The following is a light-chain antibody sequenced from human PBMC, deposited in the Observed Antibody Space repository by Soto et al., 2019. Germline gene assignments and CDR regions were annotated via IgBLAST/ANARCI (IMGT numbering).Light chain of an antibody. J-gene: IGKJ4*01. Sequence: EIVMTQSPGTLSLSPGERATLSCRASQSVGSDLAWYQQKPGQAPQLLIYDILSSATGVPARISGSGSGTEFTLTISSLQSEDFAVYYCQQYNSSPLTFGGGTNVEIK. CDR3: QQYNSSPLT. V-gene: IGKV3D-15*01. CDR2: DIL. CDR1: QSVGSD.